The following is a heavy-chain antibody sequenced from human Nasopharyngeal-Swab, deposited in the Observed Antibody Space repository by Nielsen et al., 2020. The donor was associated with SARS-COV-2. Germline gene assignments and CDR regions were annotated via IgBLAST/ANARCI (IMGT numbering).Heavy chain of an antibody. D-gene: IGHD5-18*01. CDR1: GFTFSDYW. V-gene: IGHV3-7*03. CDR2: IKQDGTLK. J-gene: IGHJ4*02. Sequence: GESLKISCGGSGFTFSDYWMSWVRQSPEKGLEWVANIKQDGTLKSYVDSVKGRFIISRDNAKNSLDLQMNSLRVEDTAVYYCAKNRGYNYGAYDHWGQGTLVTVSS. CDR3: AKNRGYNYGAYDH.